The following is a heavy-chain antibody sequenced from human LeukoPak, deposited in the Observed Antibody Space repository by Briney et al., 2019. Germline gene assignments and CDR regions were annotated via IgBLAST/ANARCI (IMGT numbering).Heavy chain of an antibody. D-gene: IGHD2-8*01. CDR3: ARTALMVYAPTYYYYYMDV. CDR2: INTNTGNP. J-gene: IGHJ6*03. Sequence: ASVKVSCKAFGGTFSRDIFSWVRQAPGQGLEWMGWINTNTGNPTYAQGFTGRFVFSLDTSVSTAYLQISSLKAEDTAVYYCARTALMVYAPTYYYYYMDVWGKGTTVTVSS. CDR1: GGTFSRDI. V-gene: IGHV7-4-1*02.